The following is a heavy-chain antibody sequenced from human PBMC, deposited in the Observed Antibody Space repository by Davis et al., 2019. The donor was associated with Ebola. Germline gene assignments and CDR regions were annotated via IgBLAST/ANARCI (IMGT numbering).Heavy chain of an antibody. CDR1: GYSFTSYW. Sequence: GESLKISCKGSGYSFTSYWIGWVRQMPGKGLEWMGIIYPGDSDTRYSPSFQGQVTISADKSISTAYLQWSSLKASDTAMYYCARHVTKAAASPNNCFDPWGQGTLVTVSS. J-gene: IGHJ5*02. CDR2: IYPGDSDT. CDR3: ARHVTKAAASPNNCFDP. D-gene: IGHD6-13*01. V-gene: IGHV5-51*01.